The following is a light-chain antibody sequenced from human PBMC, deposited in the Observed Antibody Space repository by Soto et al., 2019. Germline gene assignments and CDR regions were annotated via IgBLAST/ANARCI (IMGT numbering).Light chain of an antibody. J-gene: IGKJ4*01. V-gene: IGKV3-15*01. Sequence: ETVLTQSPVSLSLSLGDRATLSCRASQTVSNSYLAWYQQKPGQAPRLLIYDTSTRATGVPTRFSGSRSGAEFTLTINSLQSEDFAVYYCQPYNNWPLTFGGGTKVDIK. CDR2: DTS. CDR1: QTVSNSY. CDR3: QPYNNWPLT.